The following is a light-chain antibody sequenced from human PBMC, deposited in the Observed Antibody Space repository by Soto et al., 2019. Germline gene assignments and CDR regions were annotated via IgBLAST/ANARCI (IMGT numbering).Light chain of an antibody. CDR2: GDS. Sequence: HSVLTQPPSVSGAPGQRVTISCTGSSSNIGAGYNVHWYQQVPGTAPKLLIYGDSNRPSGVPDRFSGSKSGTSASLAITGLQAEDEADYYCQSYDSSLSGWLFGGGTQLTVL. CDR3: QSYDSSLSGWL. J-gene: IGLJ3*02. V-gene: IGLV1-40*01. CDR1: SSNIGAGYN.